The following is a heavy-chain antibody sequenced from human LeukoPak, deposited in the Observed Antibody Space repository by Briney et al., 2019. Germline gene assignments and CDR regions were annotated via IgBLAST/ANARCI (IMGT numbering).Heavy chain of an antibody. Sequence: PSETLSLTCAVYGVSFSGYFWSWLRQPPGKGLEWVGEINHSGSTNYNPSLKRRVTISVYTSKNQISLKLSSVTAADTAVYYCARGRVAPPMMVLVIPYYYYGMDVWGQGTTVTVSS. CDR1: GVSFSGYF. J-gene: IGHJ6*02. V-gene: IGHV4-34*01. CDR3: ARGRVAPPMMVLVIPYYYYGMDV. D-gene: IGHD3-22*01. CDR2: INHSGST.